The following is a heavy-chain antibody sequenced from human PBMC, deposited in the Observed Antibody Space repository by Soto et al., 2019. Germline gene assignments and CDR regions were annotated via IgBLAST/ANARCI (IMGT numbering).Heavy chain of an antibody. CDR1: GFTFDDYA. Sequence: GGSLRLSCAASGFTFDDYAMHWVRQAPGKGLEWVSGISWNSGSIGYADSVKGRITISRDNAKNSLYLQMNSLRAEDTAVYYCAKDNMVRGVKGGYYYYSYGMDVWGQGTTVTVSS. D-gene: IGHD3-10*01. CDR2: ISWNSGSI. CDR3: AKDNMVRGVKGGYYYYSYGMDV. V-gene: IGHV3-9*01. J-gene: IGHJ6*02.